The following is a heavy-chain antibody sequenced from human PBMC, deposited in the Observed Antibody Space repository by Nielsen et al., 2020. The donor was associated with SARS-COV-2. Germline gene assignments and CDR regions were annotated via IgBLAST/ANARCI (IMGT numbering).Heavy chain of an antibody. Sequence: GESLKISCAASGFTFSSYWMSWVRQAPGKGLEWVANIKQDGSEKYYVDSVKGRFTISRDNAKNSLYLQMNSLRAEDTAVYYCAREQHRDILTGYVPPPGTKYGMDVWGQGTTVTVSS. D-gene: IGHD3-9*01. V-gene: IGHV3-7*03. J-gene: IGHJ6*02. CDR1: GFTFSSYW. CDR2: IKQDGSEK. CDR3: AREQHRDILTGYVPPPGTKYGMDV.